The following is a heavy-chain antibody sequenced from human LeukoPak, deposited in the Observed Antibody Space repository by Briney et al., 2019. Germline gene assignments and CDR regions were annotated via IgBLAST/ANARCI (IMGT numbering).Heavy chain of an antibody. CDR3: ARTSYLRSAFDI. CDR2: INPNGGNT. CDR1: GYTFTSYY. Sequence: ASVKVSCKASGYTFTSYYMHWVRQAPGQGLEWMGLINPNGGNTNYTQKFQGRVTMTRDTSTSTVYMELSSLRSEDKAVYYCARTSYLRSAFDIWGQGTMVTVSS. J-gene: IGHJ3*02. V-gene: IGHV1-46*03.